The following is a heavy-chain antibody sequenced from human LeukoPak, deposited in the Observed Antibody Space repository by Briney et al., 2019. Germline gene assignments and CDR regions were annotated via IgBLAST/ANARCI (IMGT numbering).Heavy chain of an antibody. Sequence: GGSLRLSCAASGFTFSNYWMSWVRQAPGKGLEWVAKIKQDGSEEYYVDSVKGRFTISRDNAKNSLYLQMNSLRVEDTAFYYCAKDNRRHYTSGPNPDSLHWGQGALVTVSS. D-gene: IGHD6-19*01. V-gene: IGHV3-7*03. CDR2: IKQDGSEE. CDR3: AKDNRRHYTSGPNPDSLH. J-gene: IGHJ4*02. CDR1: GFTFSNYW.